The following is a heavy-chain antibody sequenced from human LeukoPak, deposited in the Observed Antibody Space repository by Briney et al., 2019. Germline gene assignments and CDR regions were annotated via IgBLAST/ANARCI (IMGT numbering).Heavy chain of an antibody. Sequence: PSETLSLTCTVSGGSISSSTYYWGWIRQPPGKGLEWIGTIYYTGSTYSSPSLQSRVSMSIDTSRNHFSLELSSVTAADTAVYYCVRQKKWLVLGPYYFDYWGPGALVTVSS. CDR3: VRQKKWLVLGPYYFDY. CDR1: GGSISSSTYY. J-gene: IGHJ4*02. D-gene: IGHD6-19*01. CDR2: IYYTGST. V-gene: IGHV4-39*01.